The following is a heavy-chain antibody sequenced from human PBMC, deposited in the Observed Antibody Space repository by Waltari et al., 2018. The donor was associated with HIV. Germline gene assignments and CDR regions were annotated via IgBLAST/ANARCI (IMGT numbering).Heavy chain of an antibody. Sequence: EVQLVESGGGLVQPGGSLRLSCAASGFTFSSYWMHWVRQAPGKGLVWVSRINSDGSSTSYADSVKGRFTISRDNAKNTLYLQMNSLRAEDTAVYYCASLGEVHNWNVGPWGQGTLVTVSS. CDR2: INSDGSST. CDR1: GFTFSSYW. CDR3: ASLGEVHNWNVGP. J-gene: IGHJ5*02. D-gene: IGHD1-1*01. V-gene: IGHV3-74*01.